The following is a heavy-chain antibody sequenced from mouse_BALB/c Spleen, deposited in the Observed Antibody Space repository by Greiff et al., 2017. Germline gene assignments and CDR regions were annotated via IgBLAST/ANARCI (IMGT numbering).Heavy chain of an antibody. V-gene: IGHV1-18*01. J-gene: IGHJ4*01. CDR3: ARGITTVVATRDYYAMDY. CDR1: GYTFTDYN. D-gene: IGHD1-1*01. CDR2: INPNNGGT. Sequence: VQLQQSGPELVKPGASVKIPCKASGYTFTDYNMDWVKQSHGKSLEWIGDINPNNGGTIYNQKFKGKATLTVDKSSSTAYMELRSLTSEDTAVYYCARGITTVVATRDYYAMDYWGQGTSVTVSS.